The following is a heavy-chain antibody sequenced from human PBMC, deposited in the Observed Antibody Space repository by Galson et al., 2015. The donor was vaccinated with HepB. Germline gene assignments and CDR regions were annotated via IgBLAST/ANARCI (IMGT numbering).Heavy chain of an antibody. CDR2: INPNTGGT. Sequence: SVKVSCKASGYTFAAYYIHWVRQAPGRGLEWMGYINPNTGGTNHAQTFHGRFSITRDTSNNTLFMDLNRLTSDDTAVYFCARDPHSYDSNGAWITKFDYWGQGTLATVSS. CDR3: ARDPHSYDSNGAWITKFDY. D-gene: IGHD3-22*01. J-gene: IGHJ4*02. CDR1: GYTFAAYY. V-gene: IGHV1-2*02.